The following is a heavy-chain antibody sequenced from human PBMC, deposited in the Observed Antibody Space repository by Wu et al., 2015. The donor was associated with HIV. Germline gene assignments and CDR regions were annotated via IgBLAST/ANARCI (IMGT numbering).Heavy chain of an antibody. V-gene: IGHV1-2*02. CDR2: FNPNNGGT. CDR1: GYTFTGFY. J-gene: IGHJ4*02. CDR3: ARDVYYDFWSGDYTGYFDY. D-gene: IGHD3-3*01. Sequence: QLVQSGAEVKKPGASVKVSCKASGYTFTGFYMHWVRQVPGQGLEWMGWFNPNNGGTKYAQKFEGRVTLTTDTSISTAYMELSRLRPDDTAVYYCARDVYYDFWSGDYTGYFDYWGQGTLVTVSS.